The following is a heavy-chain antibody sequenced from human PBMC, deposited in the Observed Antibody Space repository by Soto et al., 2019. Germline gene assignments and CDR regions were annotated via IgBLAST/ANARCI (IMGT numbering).Heavy chain of an antibody. CDR2: ISAYNGNT. CDR3: PRDSESGWTQSYYYYGMDV. V-gene: IGHV1-18*01. CDR1: GYTFTSYG. J-gene: IGHJ6*02. Sequence: QVQLVQSGAEVKKPGASVKVSCKASGYTFTSYGISWVRQAPGQGLEWMGWISAYNGNTNYAQKLQGRVTMTTDTSTSTAYMELRSLRSDDTAVYYCPRDSESGWTQSYYYYGMDVWGQGTTVTVSS. D-gene: IGHD6-19*01.